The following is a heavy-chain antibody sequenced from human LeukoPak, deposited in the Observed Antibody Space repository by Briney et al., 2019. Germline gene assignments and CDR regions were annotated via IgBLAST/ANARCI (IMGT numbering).Heavy chain of an antibody. J-gene: IGHJ4*02. CDR1: GGTFSSYA. Sequence: SVKVSCKASGGTFSSYAISWVRQAPGQGLEWMGGIIPIFGTANYAQKFQGRVTITADESTSTAYMELSSLRSEDTAEYYCARALVGGYCSSTSCYFDYWGQGTLVTVSS. D-gene: IGHD2-2*01. V-gene: IGHV1-69*13. CDR3: ARALVGGYCSSTSCYFDY. CDR2: IIPIFGTA.